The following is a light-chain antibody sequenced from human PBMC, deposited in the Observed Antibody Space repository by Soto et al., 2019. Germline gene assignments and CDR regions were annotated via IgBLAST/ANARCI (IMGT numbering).Light chain of an antibody. CDR1: SSDVGGYNY. CDR2: DVS. Sequence: QSVRTQPASVSGSPGQSITISCTGTSSDVGGYNYVSWYQQHPGKAPKLMIYDVSNRPSGVSNRFSGSKSGNTASLTISGLQAEDEADYYCSSYTRSSRGVFGTDTKVTVL. CDR3: SSYTRSSRGV. V-gene: IGLV2-14*01. J-gene: IGLJ1*01.